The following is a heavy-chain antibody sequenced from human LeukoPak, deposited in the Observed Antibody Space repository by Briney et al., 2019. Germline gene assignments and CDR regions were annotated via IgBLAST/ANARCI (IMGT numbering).Heavy chain of an antibody. J-gene: IGHJ4*02. CDR3: TRDPYFSGGYFDH. D-gene: IGHD6-19*01. CDR1: GFTFDDYA. V-gene: IGHV3-20*04. Sequence: PGGSLRLSCAASGFTFDDYAMNWVRQAPGKGPEWVAGINWNGGNTGYAETVKGRFTISRDNAKNSLYLQMNSLRAEDTALYYCTRDPYFSGGYFDHWGQGTLVTVSS. CDR2: INWNGGNT.